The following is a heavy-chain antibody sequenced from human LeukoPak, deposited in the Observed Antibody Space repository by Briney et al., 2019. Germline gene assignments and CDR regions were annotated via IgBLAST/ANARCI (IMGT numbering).Heavy chain of an antibody. Sequence: EILXXXCTVSGGSISSYYWSWIRQPPGKGLEWIGYIYYSGSTNYNPSLKSRVTISVDTSKNQFSLKLSSVTAADTAVYYCARGSNIMGHADYWGQGTLVTVSS. CDR1: GGSISSYY. CDR3: ARGSNIMGHADY. D-gene: IGHD3-16*01. CDR2: IYYSGST. J-gene: IGHJ4*02. V-gene: IGHV4-59*01.